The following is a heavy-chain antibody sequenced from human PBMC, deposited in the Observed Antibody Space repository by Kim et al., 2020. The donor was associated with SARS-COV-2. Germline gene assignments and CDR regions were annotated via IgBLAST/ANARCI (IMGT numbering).Heavy chain of an antibody. D-gene: IGHD3-22*01. Sequence: YAQKFQERVTLTRDISTSTAYMELSSLRSEDPAVYYCAADSSGYYDAFDIWGQGTMVTVSS. CDR3: AADSSGYYDAFDI. J-gene: IGHJ3*02. V-gene: IGHV1-58*01.